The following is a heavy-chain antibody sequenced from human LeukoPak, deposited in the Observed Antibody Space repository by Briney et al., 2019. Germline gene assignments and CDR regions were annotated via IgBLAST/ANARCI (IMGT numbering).Heavy chain of an antibody. V-gene: IGHV4-39*01. J-gene: IGHJ4*02. CDR3: ARHPIAVADYFDY. CDR2: IYYSGST. D-gene: IGHD6-19*01. CDR1: GGSISSGSYY. Sequence: SETLSLTCTVPGGSISSGSYYWGWIRQPPGKGLEWIGSIYYSGSTYYNPSLKSRVTISVDTSKNQFSLKLSSVTAADTAVYYCARHPIAVADYFDYWGQGTLVTVSS.